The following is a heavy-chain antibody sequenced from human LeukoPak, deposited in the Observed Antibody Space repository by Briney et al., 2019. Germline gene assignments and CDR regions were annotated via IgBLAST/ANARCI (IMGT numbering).Heavy chain of an antibody. Sequence: PGGSLRLSCAASGFTFSSYWMSWVRQAPGKGLEWVANIKQDGSEKDYVDSVKGRFTISRDTAKNSLYLQMNSLRAEDTAVYYCARIKSQGVVVPLLRSTYYFDYWGQGTLDTVSS. CDR3: ARIKSQGVVVPLLRSTYYFDY. J-gene: IGHJ4*02. V-gene: IGHV3-7*01. CDR1: GFTFSSYW. CDR2: IKQDGSEK. D-gene: IGHD2-21*01.